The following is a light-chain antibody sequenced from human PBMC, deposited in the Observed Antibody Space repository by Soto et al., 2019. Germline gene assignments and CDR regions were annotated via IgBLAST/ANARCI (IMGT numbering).Light chain of an antibody. Sequence: EIVLAQSPATLSLSPRERATLSCRASQSVSIYLAWYQQKPGQAPRLLIYDASNRATGIPARFSGSGSGTDFTLTISSLEPEDFAVYYCQQRSNWPPKITFGQGTRLEIK. CDR3: QQRSNWPPKIT. V-gene: IGKV3-11*01. J-gene: IGKJ5*01. CDR1: QSVSIY. CDR2: DAS.